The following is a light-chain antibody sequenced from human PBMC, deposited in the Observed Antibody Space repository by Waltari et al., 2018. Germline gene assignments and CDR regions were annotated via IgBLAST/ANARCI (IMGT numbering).Light chain of an antibody. Sequence: QSALTQPASVSGSPGQSITISCTGTSSDVGGYNYVSWYQQHPGNAPKLMIYHVSNRQAGCSMSFAGSKSGNTAPLNISGRQAENDSAYYCSSYTSRGPVVFGGGTKLTVL. CDR1: SSDVGGYNY. J-gene: IGLJ2*01. CDR3: SSYTSRGPVV. V-gene: IGLV2-14*03. CDR2: HVS.